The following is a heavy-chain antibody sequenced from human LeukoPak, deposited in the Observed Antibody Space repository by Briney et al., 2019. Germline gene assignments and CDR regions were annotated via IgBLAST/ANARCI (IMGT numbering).Heavy chain of an antibody. D-gene: IGHD3-3*01. CDR1: GFTFSSYG. CDR3: AKDGFLLFWSGPGV. Sequence: PGGSVRLSCAASGFTFSSYGMHWVRQAPGKGLEGVAFIRYDGSNKYYADSVKGRFTISRDNSKNTLYLQMNSLRAEDTAVYYCAKDGFLLFWSGPGVWGQGTMVTVSS. J-gene: IGHJ3*01. V-gene: IGHV3-30*02. CDR2: IRYDGSNK.